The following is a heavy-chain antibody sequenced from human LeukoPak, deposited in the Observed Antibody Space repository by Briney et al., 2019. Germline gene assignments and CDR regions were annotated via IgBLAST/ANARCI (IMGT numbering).Heavy chain of an antibody. J-gene: IGHJ4*02. V-gene: IGHV4-39*07. Sequence: PSETLSLTGTVSGGSITSSTYSWDWLRQPPGKGLEWIGSIYYTGSTSYKPSLKSRVTISLDTSKNLFSLKVSAVTAADTAVYYCARDDGGYGSNYWGQGTLVTVSS. CDR3: ARDDGGYGSNY. CDR1: GGSITSSTYS. D-gene: IGHD5-12*01. CDR2: IYYTGST.